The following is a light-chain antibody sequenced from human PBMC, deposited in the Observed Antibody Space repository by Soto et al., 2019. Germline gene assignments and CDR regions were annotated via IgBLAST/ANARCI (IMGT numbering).Light chain of an antibody. V-gene: IGLV7-46*01. J-gene: IGLJ3*02. CDR3: LLAYDGDRRV. CDR2: DTN. CDR1: TGAVTSGHY. Sequence: QTVVTQEPSLTVSPGGSVTLTCGSSTGAVTSGHYPYWFQHKPGQAPRTLIHDTNNRHSWTPARFSGSLLGGKAALTLSGAQPEDEADYYCLLAYDGDRRVFGGGTKLTVL.